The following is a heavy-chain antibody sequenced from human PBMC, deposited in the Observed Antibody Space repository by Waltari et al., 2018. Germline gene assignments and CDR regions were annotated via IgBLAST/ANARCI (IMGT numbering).Heavy chain of an antibody. D-gene: IGHD1-1*01. CDR2: INQDGRDK. CDR1: GFTFKNYW. V-gene: IGHV3-7*01. CDR3: ARDVPNGYFDY. Sequence: EVHLVQSGGGLIQPGGSLRLSCGFSGFTFKNYWMTWVRQAQGKGLEWVANINQDGRDKNYVDSVEGRFTISRDNAQNSVYLQMNSLRAEDTAVYYCARDVPNGYFDYWGSGTLVTVSS. J-gene: IGHJ4*02.